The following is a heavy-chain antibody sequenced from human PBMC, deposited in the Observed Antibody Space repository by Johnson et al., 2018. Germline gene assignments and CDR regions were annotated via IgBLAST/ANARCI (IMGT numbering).Heavy chain of an antibody. CDR2: IYYSGST. CDR1: GGSISSYY. CDR3: ASTSTRRYLDWLRQAPDYSQGYMDV. V-gene: IGHV4-59*01. D-gene: IGHD3-9*01. J-gene: IGHJ6*03. Sequence: QVQLQESGPGLVKPSETLSLTCTVSGGSISSYYWSWIRQPPGKGLEWIGYIYYSGSTNYNPSLKSRVTISVDTSKNQFSLKLSSVTAADTAVYYCASTSTRRYLDWLRQAPDYSQGYMDVWGKGTTVTVSS.